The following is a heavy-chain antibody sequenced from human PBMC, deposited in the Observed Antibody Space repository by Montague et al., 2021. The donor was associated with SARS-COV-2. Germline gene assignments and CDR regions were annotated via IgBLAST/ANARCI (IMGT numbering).Heavy chain of an antibody. D-gene: IGHD3-10*01. CDR2: INHGGST. Sequence: SETLSLTCAVHGTSFSGYYWNWIRQPPGKGLEWIGEINHGGSTKXSPSLKSRLTISADTSKNQFSLKLTSVAAADTAVYYCARLRDGVVPSPILGVGRYYSNYCMDVWGRGTTVTVSS. V-gene: IGHV4-34*01. CDR1: GTSFSGYY. J-gene: IGHJ6*03. CDR3: ARLRDGVVPSPILGVGRYYSNYCMDV.